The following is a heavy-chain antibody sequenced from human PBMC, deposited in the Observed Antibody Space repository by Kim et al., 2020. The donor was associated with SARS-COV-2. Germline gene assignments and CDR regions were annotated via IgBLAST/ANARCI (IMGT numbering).Heavy chain of an antibody. CDR2: IYYSGST. CDR1: GGSISSYY. CDR3: ARDPGAPNYDIFTGYPT. V-gene: IGHV4-59*13. Sequence: SETLSLTCTVSGGSISSYYWSWIRQPPGKGLEWIGYIYYSGSTNYNPSLKSRVTISVDTSKNQFSLKLSSVTAADTAVYYCARDPGAPNYDIFTGYPTWGQGTLVTVSS. J-gene: IGHJ4*02. D-gene: IGHD3-9*01.